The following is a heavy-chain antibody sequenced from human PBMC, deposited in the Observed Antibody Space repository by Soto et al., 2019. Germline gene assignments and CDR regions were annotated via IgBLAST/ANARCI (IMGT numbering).Heavy chain of an antibody. D-gene: IGHD2-15*01. CDR1: GYTFTSYW. J-gene: IGHJ4*02. V-gene: IGHV5-51*01. CDR3: VRSGTSSGRFSDY. CDR2: IYPSDSDI. Sequence: PGESLKISCKGSGYTFTSYWIGWVRQMPGEGLEWMGVIYPSDSDIRYSPSFQGKVTISADKSITTAYLQWSSLKAADTAMYYCVRSGTSSGRFSDYWGQGTLVTVSP.